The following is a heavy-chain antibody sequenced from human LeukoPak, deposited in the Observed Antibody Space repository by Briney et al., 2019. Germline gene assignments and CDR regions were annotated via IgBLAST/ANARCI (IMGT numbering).Heavy chain of an antibody. Sequence: GRSLRLSCAASGFRFNTSWMSCVRQPPGKGLEWVANIKQDGNEKYYADSVKGRFTISRDNAKNSLYLQMNSLRAEDTAVYYCASGSHSGYDWGDAFDIWGQGTMVTVSS. CDR1: GFRFNTSW. D-gene: IGHD5-12*01. J-gene: IGHJ3*02. CDR2: IKQDGNEK. CDR3: ASGSHSGYDWGDAFDI. V-gene: IGHV3-7*01.